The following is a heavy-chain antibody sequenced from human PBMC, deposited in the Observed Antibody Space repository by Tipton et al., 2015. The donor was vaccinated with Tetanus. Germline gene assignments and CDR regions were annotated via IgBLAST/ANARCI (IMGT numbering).Heavy chain of an antibody. Sequence: GSLRLSCAASGFTFTDYALTWVRQAPGKGLEWVSLISGGDGSSYYAYSVKGRFTISRDNSKNTLSLQMDSLRAEDTAVYYCAAAGAGAFGLWGQRTMVTVSS. CDR3: AAAGAGAFGL. D-gene: IGHD6-13*01. J-gene: IGHJ3*01. CDR1: GFTFTDYA. V-gene: IGHV3-23*03. CDR2: ISGGDGSS.